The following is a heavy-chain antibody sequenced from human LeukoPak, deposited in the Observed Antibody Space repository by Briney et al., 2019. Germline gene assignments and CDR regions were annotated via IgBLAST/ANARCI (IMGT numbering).Heavy chain of an antibody. V-gene: IGHV4-61*01. Sequence: PSETLSLTCTVSGGSISSSSYYWGWIRQPPGKGLEWIGYIYYSGSTNYNPSLKSRVTISVDTSKNQFSLKLSSVTAADTAVYYCARESGLKRFRYDYWGQGTLVTVSS. D-gene: IGHD3-3*01. CDR3: ARESGLKRFRYDY. CDR2: IYYSGST. J-gene: IGHJ4*02. CDR1: GGSISSSSYY.